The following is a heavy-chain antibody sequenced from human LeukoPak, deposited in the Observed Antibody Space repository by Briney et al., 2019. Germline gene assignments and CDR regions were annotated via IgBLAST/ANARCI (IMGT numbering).Heavy chain of an antibody. CDR1: TYNFRDYY. CDR2: VDPQQGET. J-gene: IGHJ3*02. CDR3: TTQFCSGGSCYQDAFHI. D-gene: IGHD2-15*01. Sequence: ASVKVSCKASTYNFRDYYMHWVKQAPGKGPEWMGRVDPQQGETIYADKFQGRVAISADTSVDTAYMELTSLTSDDTAVYYCTTQFCSGGSCYQDAFHIWGQGTMVTVPS. V-gene: IGHV1-69-2*01.